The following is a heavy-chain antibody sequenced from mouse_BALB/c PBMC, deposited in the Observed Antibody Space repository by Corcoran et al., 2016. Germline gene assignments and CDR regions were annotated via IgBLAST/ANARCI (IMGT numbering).Heavy chain of an antibody. CDR3: ARREYGNYVWFAY. V-gene: IGHV14-3*02. Sequence: EVQLQQSGAELVKPGASVKLSCTASGFNIKDTYMHWVKQRPEQGLEWIGRIDPANGNTKYDPKFQGKATMTADTSSNTVYLQLSSLTSEDTAVYYCARREYGNYVWFAYWGQGTLVTVSA. CDR1: GFNIKDTY. CDR2: IDPANGNT. D-gene: IGHD2-10*02. J-gene: IGHJ3*01.